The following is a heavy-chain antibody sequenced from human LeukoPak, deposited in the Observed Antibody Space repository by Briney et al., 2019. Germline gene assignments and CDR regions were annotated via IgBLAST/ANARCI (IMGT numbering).Heavy chain of an antibody. V-gene: IGHV1-8*01. J-gene: IGHJ4*02. D-gene: IGHD3-16*01. CDR3: ETKAVMDS. CDR2: MNPNSGDT. CDR1: GYTFTSYD. Sequence: ASVKVSCKASGYTFTSYDINWGRQATGQGLEWMGWMNPNSGDTGYAQKFQGRLTMTRNTSISTAYMELSSLGSHDPALYYYETKAVMDSWGQGTLVTVSS.